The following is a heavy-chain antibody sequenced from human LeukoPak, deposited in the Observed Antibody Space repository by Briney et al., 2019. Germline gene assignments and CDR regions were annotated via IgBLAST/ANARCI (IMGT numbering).Heavy chain of an antibody. CDR3: ARRRVYYDILTGYYSPSGPFDY. D-gene: IGHD3-9*01. J-gene: IGHJ4*02. CDR1: GGSFSGYY. CDR2: INHSGST. V-gene: IGHV4-34*01. Sequence: ASETLSLTCAVYGGSFSGYYWSWIRQPPGKGLEWIGEINHSGSTNYNPSLKSRVTISVDTSKNQFSLKLSSVTAADTAVYYCARRRVYYDILTGYYSPSGPFDYWGQGTLVTVSS.